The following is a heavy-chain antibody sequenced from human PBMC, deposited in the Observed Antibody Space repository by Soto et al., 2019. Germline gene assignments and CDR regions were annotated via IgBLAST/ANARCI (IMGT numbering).Heavy chain of an antibody. CDR1: GGSFSGYY. Sequence: SETLSLTCAVYGGSFSGYYWSWIRQPPGKGLEWIGYINYSGSTNYNPSLKSRVTISVDTSKNQFSLKLSSVTAADTAVYYCARYGVDIVVVVAANDAFDIWGQGTMVTVSS. D-gene: IGHD2-15*01. CDR3: ARYGVDIVVVVAANDAFDI. V-gene: IGHV4-34*01. J-gene: IGHJ3*02. CDR2: INYSGST.